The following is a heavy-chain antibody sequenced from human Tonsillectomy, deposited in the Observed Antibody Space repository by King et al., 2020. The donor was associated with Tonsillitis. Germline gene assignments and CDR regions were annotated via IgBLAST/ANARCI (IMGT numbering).Heavy chain of an antibody. V-gene: IGHV3-21*01. CDR1: GFTFSSYS. CDR3: ARDLGWSFDY. CDR2: ISSSSSYI. D-gene: IGHD3-16*01. J-gene: IGHJ4*02. Sequence: VQLVESGGGLVKPGGSLRLSCAASGFTFSSYSMNWVRQAPGKGLEWVSSISSSSSYIYYADSVKGRFTISRNNAKNSLYLQMNSLRAEDTAVYYCARDLGWSFDYWGQGTLVTVSS.